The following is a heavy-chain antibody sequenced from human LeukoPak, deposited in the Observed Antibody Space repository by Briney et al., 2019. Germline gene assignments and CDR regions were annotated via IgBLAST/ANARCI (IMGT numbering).Heavy chain of an antibody. CDR3: ARLDDDFWTFDY. V-gene: IGHV4-4*09. Sequence: SETLSLTCTVSGGSISSYYWSWIRQPPGKGLEWIGYIYTSGNTNYNPSLKSRVTISVDTSKNQFSLKLSSVTAADTAVYYCARLDDDFWTFDYWGQGTLVTVSS. D-gene: IGHD3-3*01. CDR2: IYTSGNT. CDR1: GGSISSYY. J-gene: IGHJ4*02.